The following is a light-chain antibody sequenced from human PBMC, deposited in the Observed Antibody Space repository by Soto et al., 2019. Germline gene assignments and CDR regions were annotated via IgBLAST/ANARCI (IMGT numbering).Light chain of an antibody. CDR3: QQYHSYSGT. CDR2: DAS. Sequence: DIQMTQSPSTLSASVGDRVTITCRASQSISSWLAWYQQKPGKAPKLLIYDASSLESGVPSRFSGSGSGTEFTLTISSLQPDDFATYYCQQYHSYSGTFGHGTKVDIK. V-gene: IGKV1-5*01. J-gene: IGKJ1*01. CDR1: QSISSW.